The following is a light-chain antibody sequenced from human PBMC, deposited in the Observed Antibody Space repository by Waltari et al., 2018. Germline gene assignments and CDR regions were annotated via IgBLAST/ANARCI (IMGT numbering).Light chain of an antibody. CDR2: DAS. V-gene: IGKV1-39*01. CDR1: QSVRTY. Sequence: DIQMTQSPSSLSASVGDSVTITCRASQSVRTYLHCYQHQPGRAPMLVIYDASTLQRGVPSRFTGGGSGTLFTLTIRGLQPEDFATYYCQHSYGTPPTFGGGTRVEI. J-gene: IGKJ4*01. CDR3: QHSYGTPPT.